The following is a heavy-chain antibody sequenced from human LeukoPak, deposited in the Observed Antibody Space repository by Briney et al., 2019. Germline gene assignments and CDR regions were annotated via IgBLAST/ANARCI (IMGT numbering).Heavy chain of an antibody. CDR3: AMWEIDY. V-gene: IGHV1-18*01. Sequence: ASVKVSCKASGYTFTSYGISWVRQAPGQGLEWMGWISVYNGNTNYAQKLQGRVTMTRDTSTSTVYMELSSLRSEDTAVYYCAMWEIDYWGQGTLVTVSS. J-gene: IGHJ4*02. CDR1: GYTFTSYG. D-gene: IGHD1-26*01. CDR2: ISVYNGNT.